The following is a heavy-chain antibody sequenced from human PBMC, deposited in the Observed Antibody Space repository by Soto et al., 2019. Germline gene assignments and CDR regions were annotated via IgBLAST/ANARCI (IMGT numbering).Heavy chain of an antibody. CDR2: FDPEDGET. CDR1: GYTLTELS. D-gene: IGHD1-26*01. CDR3: ATDRSIVGATAYFDY. V-gene: IGHV1-24*01. Sequence: GAPVKVSCKVSGYTLTELSMHSVRQAPGKGLEWMGGFDPEDGETIYAQKFQGRVTMTEDTSTDTAYMELSSLRSEDTAVYYCATDRSIVGATAYFDYWGQGTLVTVSS. J-gene: IGHJ4*02.